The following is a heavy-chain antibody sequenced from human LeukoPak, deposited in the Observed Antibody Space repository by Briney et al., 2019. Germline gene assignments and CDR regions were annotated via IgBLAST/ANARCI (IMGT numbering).Heavy chain of an antibody. CDR2: INNDGSST. J-gene: IGHJ4*02. CDR1: GFTFSSYW. D-gene: IGHD5-18*01. Sequence: PGGSLRLSCAASGFTFSSYWMHWVRQTPGKGLIYISRINNDGSSTSYADSVKGRFTISRDNAKNTLYLQMNSLRAEDTAVYYCARARYSYGSIRYWGQGTLVTVSS. CDR3: ARARYSYGSIRY. V-gene: IGHV3-74*01.